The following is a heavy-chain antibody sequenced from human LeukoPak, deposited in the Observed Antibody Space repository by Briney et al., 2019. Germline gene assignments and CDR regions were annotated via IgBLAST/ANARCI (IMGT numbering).Heavy chain of an antibody. D-gene: IGHD3-22*01. J-gene: IGHJ4*02. V-gene: IGHV3-23*01. CDR2: ISGSGGST. Sequence: GGSLRLSCAASGFTVSSNYMSWVRQAPGKGLEWVSAISGSGGSTYYADSVKGRFTISRDNSKNTLYLQMNSLRAEDTAVYYCAKRITMIVVWGQGTLVTVSS. CDR3: AKRITMIVV. CDR1: GFTVSSNY.